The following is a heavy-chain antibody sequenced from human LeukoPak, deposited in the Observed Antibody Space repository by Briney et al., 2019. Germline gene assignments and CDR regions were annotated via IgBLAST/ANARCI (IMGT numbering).Heavy chain of an antibody. Sequence: PGGSLRLSCAASGFTFRGYAMHWVRQAPGKGLVWVSRIKSDGSITSYADSVMGRFTISRDNARNTLFLEMNSLRAEDSAVYYCARDGFLGPVTAYLDYWGQGTPVTVSS. CDR3: ARDGFLGPVTAYLDY. CDR1: GFTFRGYA. CDR2: IKSDGSIT. V-gene: IGHV3-74*01. D-gene: IGHD2-21*02. J-gene: IGHJ4*02.